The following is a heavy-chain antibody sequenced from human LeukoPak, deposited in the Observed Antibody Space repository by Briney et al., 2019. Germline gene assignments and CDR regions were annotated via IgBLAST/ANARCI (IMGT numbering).Heavy chain of an antibody. CDR2: ISSSSSYI. V-gene: IGHV3-21*01. CDR3: ARVWYSSSLVGY. Sequence: GGSLRLSCAASGFAFSSYSMNWVRQAPGKGLEWVSSISSSSSYIYYADSVKGRFTISRDNAKNSLYLQMNSLRAEDTAVSYCARVWYSSSLVGYWGQGTLVTVSS. CDR1: GFAFSSYS. D-gene: IGHD6-13*01. J-gene: IGHJ4*02.